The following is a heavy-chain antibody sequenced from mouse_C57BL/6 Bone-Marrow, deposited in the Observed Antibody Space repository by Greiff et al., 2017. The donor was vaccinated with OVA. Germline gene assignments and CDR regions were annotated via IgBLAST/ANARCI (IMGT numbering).Heavy chain of an antibody. Sequence: VKLMESGAELVRPGASVTLSCKASGYTFTDYEMHWVKQTPVHGLEWIGAIDPETGGTAYNQKFKGKAILTADKSSSTAYMELRSLTSEDSAVYYCTRWLLPYFDYWGQGTTLTVSS. V-gene: IGHV1-15*01. D-gene: IGHD2-3*01. CDR3: TRWLLPYFDY. CDR1: GYTFTDYE. CDR2: IDPETGGT. J-gene: IGHJ2*01.